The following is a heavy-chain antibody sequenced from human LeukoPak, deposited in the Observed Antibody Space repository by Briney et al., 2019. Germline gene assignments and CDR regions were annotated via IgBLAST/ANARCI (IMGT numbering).Heavy chain of an antibody. V-gene: IGHV4-4*07. CDR2: IFSSGNT. D-gene: IGHD1-26*01. CDR3: ARERGNLRGDAFDI. J-gene: IGHJ3*02. CDR1: GVSFSSYY. Sequence: PSETLSLTCTVSGVSFSSYYWTWLRQPAGKGLEWLGRIFSSGNTNYNPSLESRVTMSIDTSKNQFSLKLTSVTAADTAVYYCARERGNLRGDAFDIWGQGTMVTVSS.